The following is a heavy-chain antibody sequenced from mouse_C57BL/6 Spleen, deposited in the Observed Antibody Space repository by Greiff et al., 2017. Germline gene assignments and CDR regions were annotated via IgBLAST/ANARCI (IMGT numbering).Heavy chain of an antibody. Sequence: QVQLQQPGAEFVKPGASVKLSCKASGYTFTSYWMQWVKQRPGQGLEWIGEIDPSDSYTNYNQKFKGKVTLTVDTSSSTAYMQLSSLTSEDSAVYYCARGDYDSNYSWFAYWGQGTLVTVSA. CDR1: GYTFTSYW. V-gene: IGHV1-50*01. CDR3: ARGDYDSNYSWFAY. J-gene: IGHJ3*01. CDR2: IDPSDSYT. D-gene: IGHD2-5*01.